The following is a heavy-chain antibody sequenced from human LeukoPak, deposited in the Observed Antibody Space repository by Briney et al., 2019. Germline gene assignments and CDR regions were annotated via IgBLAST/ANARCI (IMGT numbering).Heavy chain of an antibody. Sequence: SETLSLTCTVSGDSISSYYWNWIRQPPGKGLEWIGYIYHSGSTNCNPSLQSRVTISVDTSKNQFSLNLNSVTAADTAVYYCARGGAARLHFQNWGQGTLVTVSS. V-gene: IGHV4-59*01. CDR1: GDSISSYY. D-gene: IGHD6-6*01. CDR2: IYHSGST. J-gene: IGHJ1*01. CDR3: ARGGAARLHFQN.